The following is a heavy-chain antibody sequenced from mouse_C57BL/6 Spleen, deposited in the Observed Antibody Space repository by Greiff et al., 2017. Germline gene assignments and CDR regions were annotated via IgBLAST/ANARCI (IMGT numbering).Heavy chain of an antibody. D-gene: IGHD4-1*01. CDR3: ARELGAMDY. CDR2: ISYDGSN. J-gene: IGHJ4*01. V-gene: IGHV3-6*01. Sequence: DVKLQESGPGLVKPSQSLSLTCSVTGYSITSGYYWNWIRQFPGNKLEWMGYISYDGSNNYNPSLKNRISITRDTSKNQFFLKLNSVTTEDTATYYCARELGAMDYWGQGTSVTVSS. CDR1: GYSITSGYY.